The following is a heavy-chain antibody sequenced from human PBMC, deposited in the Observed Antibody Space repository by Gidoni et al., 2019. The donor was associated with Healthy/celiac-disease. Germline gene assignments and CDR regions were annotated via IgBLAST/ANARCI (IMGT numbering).Heavy chain of an antibody. CDR3: ARGGSSWEDY. V-gene: IGHV3-11*06. D-gene: IGHD6-13*01. J-gene: IGHJ4*02. Sequence: FTISRDNAKNSLYLQMNSLRAEDTAVYYCARGGSSWEDYWGQGTLVTVSS.